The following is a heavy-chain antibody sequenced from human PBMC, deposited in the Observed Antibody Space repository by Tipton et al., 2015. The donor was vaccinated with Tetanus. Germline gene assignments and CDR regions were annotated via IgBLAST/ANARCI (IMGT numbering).Heavy chain of an antibody. CDR2: IYHRGST. Sequence: TLSLTCTVSGGSISGSYWTWIRQHPGKGLEWIGNIYHRGSTYYNPSLKSRVTISVDTSKNQFSLKLSSVTAADTAVYYCARDPAVLRFLEWLPDWYFALWGRGTLVTVSS. V-gene: IGHV4-31*03. D-gene: IGHD3-3*01. CDR3: ARDPAVLRFLEWLPDWYFAL. J-gene: IGHJ2*01. CDR1: GGSISGSY.